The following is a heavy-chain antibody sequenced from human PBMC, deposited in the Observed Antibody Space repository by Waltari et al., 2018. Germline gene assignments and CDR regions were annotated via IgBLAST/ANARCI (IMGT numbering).Heavy chain of an antibody. CDR1: GDSVTSANW. CDR2: VLSTGKT. V-gene: IGHV4-4*02. J-gene: IGHJ4*02. Sequence: QLQESGPGLVKPSGTLSLSCAVSGDSVTSANWWGWVRQSPQRGLEWIGQVLSTGKTNYSPSVASRVTMSLDASNNQFSLKGTSATAADTAVYYCARDRGRGLYLDVWGPGTLVTVSP. D-gene: IGHD2-15*01. CDR3: ARDRGRGLYLDV.